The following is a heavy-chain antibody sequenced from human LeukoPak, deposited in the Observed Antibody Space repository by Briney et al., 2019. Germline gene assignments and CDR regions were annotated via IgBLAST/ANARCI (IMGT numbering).Heavy chain of an antibody. CDR2: ISGSGGST. V-gene: IGHV3-23*01. CDR3: AKDRYGDYSFDY. Sequence: GGSLRLSCAASGFTFTSYTMTWVRQAPGKGLEWVSAISGSGGSTYYANSVKGRFTISRDNSKNTLYLQMNSLRADDTAVYCCAKDRYGDYSFDYWGQGTLVTVSS. CDR1: GFTFTSYT. D-gene: IGHD4-17*01. J-gene: IGHJ4*02.